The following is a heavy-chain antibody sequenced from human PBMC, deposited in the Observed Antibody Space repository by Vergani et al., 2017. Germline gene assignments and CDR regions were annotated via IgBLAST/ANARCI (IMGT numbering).Heavy chain of an antibody. CDR1: GFTFSSYD. J-gene: IGHJ1*01. Sequence: EVQLVESGGGLVQPGGSLRLSCAASGFTFSSYDMHWVRQATGKGLEWVSAIVTAGDTYYPGSVKGRFTISRENAKNSLYLQMNSLRAGDTAVYYCARGSSLTYYDFWSGYFSVEYFQHWGQGTLVTVSS. V-gene: IGHV3-13*01. D-gene: IGHD3-3*01. CDR2: IVTAGDT. CDR3: ARGSSLTYYDFWSGYFSVEYFQH.